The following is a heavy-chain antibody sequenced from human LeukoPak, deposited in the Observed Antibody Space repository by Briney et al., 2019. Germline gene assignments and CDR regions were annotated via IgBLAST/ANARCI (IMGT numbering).Heavy chain of an antibody. Sequence: SETLSLTCTVSGGTINSYYWSWIRPCPGQGLEWIGYIYYSGSTNYNPSLKSRVTISVDTSKNQFSLKLTSVTAADTAVYYCARDGSGWSGWFDPWGQGTLVTVSS. J-gene: IGHJ5*02. D-gene: IGHD6-19*01. CDR2: IYYSGST. CDR1: GGTINSYY. CDR3: ARDGSGWSGWFDP. V-gene: IGHV4-59*01.